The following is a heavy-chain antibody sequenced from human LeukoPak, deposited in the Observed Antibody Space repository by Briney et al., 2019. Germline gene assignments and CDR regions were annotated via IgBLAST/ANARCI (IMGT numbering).Heavy chain of an antibody. J-gene: IGHJ5*02. Sequence: GGSLRLSCGASGFTFDDYWMSWVRQAPGQGLEWVANINQDGSERYYLDSAKGRFTISRDNARNSLYLQVNSLRAEDTAVYYCARGGTSNWFDPWGQGTLVTVSS. CDR2: INQDGSER. CDR3: ARGGTSNWFDP. V-gene: IGHV3-7*01. CDR1: GFTFDDYW. D-gene: IGHD1-1*01.